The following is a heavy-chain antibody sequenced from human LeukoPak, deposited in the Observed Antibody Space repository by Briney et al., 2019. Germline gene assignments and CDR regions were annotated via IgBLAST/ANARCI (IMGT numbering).Heavy chain of an antibody. J-gene: IGHJ4*02. CDR2: IYSGGNT. V-gene: IGHV3-53*01. CDR3: ARGGVEHDNSDYSPFDN. D-gene: IGHD3-22*01. CDR1: GFAFSDYE. Sequence: GGSLRLSCASSGFAFSDYEMNWVRQAPGKGLEWISVIYSGGNTHYADSVKGRFTISRDNSKNTLFLQMNSLRAEDTAVYYCARGGVEHDNSDYSPFDNWGQGTLVTVSS.